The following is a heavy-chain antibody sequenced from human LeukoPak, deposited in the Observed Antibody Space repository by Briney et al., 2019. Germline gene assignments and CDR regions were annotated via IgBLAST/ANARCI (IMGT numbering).Heavy chain of an antibody. J-gene: IGHJ4*02. D-gene: IGHD3-3*01. V-gene: IGHV4-59*01. CDR2: IFYTGGT. CDR3: ARADFWSGSQPFDY. CDR1: GVSMNSYY. Sequence: SETLSLTCSVSGVSMNSYYWSWIRQPPGKELEWLAYIFYTGGTNYNPSLKSRVTISVDTSKNQFSLTLNSVTAADTAVYYCARADFWSGSQPFDYWGQGILVTVSS.